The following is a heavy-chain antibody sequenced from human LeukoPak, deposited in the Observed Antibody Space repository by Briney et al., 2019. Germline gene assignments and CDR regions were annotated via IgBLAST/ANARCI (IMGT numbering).Heavy chain of an antibody. CDR3: ARDWAPLGWPYFDY. V-gene: IGHV3-30*04. Sequence: GGSLRLSCAASGFTISSYAIHWVRQAPGKGLEWVAVISYDGSNKYYADSVKGRFTISRDNAKNSLYLQMNSLRAEDTAVYYCARDWAPLGWPYFDYWGQGTLVTVSS. J-gene: IGHJ4*02. CDR2: ISYDGSNK. D-gene: IGHD2-15*01. CDR1: GFTISSYA.